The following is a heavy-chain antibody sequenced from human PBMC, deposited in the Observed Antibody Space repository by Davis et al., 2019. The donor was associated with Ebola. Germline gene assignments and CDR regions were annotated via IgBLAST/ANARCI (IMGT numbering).Heavy chain of an antibody. D-gene: IGHD1-26*01. V-gene: IGHV1-69*13. Sequence: SVKVSCKASGGTFSSYAISWVRQAPGQGLEWMGGIIPIFGTANYAQKFQGRVTITADESTSTAYMELSSVTAADTAVYYCARVVGSYYYGMDVWGQGTTVTVSS. CDR2: IIPIFGTA. CDR3: ARVVGSYYYGMDV. J-gene: IGHJ6*02. CDR1: GGTFSSYA.